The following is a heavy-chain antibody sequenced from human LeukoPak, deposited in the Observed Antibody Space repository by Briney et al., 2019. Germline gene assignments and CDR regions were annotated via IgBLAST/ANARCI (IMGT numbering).Heavy chain of an antibody. CDR3: ARDLAARSWFDP. CDR2: INHSGST. Sequence: KPSETLSLTCAVYGGSFSGYYWSWIRQPPGKGLEWIGEINHSGSTNYNPSLKSRVTISVDTSKNQFSLKLSSVTAADTAVYYCARDLAARSWFDPWGQGTLVTVSS. J-gene: IGHJ5*02. D-gene: IGHD6-6*01. CDR1: GGSFSGYY. V-gene: IGHV4-34*01.